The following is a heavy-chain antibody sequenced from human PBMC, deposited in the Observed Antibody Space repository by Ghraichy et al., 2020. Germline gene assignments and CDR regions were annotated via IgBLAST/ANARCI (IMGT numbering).Heavy chain of an antibody. CDR3: ARVGYYYDSSGYYHFDY. D-gene: IGHD3-22*01. CDR2: INHSGST. J-gene: IGHJ4*02. Sequence: SETLSLTCAVYGGSFSGYYWSWIRQPPGKGLEWIGEINHSGSTNYNPSLKSRVTISVDTSKNQFSLKLSSVTAADTAVYYCARVGYYYDSSGYYHFDYWGQGTLVTVSS. CDR1: GGSFSGYY. V-gene: IGHV4-34*01.